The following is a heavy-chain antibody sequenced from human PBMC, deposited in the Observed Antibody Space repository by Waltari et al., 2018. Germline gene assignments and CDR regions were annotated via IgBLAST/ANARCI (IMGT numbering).Heavy chain of an antibody. J-gene: IGHJ4*02. D-gene: IGHD3-22*01. CDR1: GSTFINYA. CDR2: ISDSGVVT. Sequence: EGHPLESGGGLVQIGGTLTLSCVASGSTFINYAISWARQAAGKGLERVSGISDSGVVTKYANSVKGRFTVSRDNSKNTLYLQLNSLRAEDTAVYYCARHLYSIDYLELDNWGQGTLVTVSS. CDR3: ARHLYSIDYLELDN. V-gene: IGHV3-23*01.